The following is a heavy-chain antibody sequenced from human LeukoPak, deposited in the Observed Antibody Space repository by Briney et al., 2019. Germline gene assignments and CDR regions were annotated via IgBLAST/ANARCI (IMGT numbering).Heavy chain of an antibody. D-gene: IGHD2-8*01. Sequence: ASVKVSCKASGYTFTSYYMHWVRQAPGQGLEWMGIINPSGGSTSYAQKFQGRVTMTRDTSTSTVYMELSSLRSEDTAVYYCARDRLAREVMEYYYYGMDVWSQGTTVTVSS. J-gene: IGHJ6*02. CDR2: INPSGGST. V-gene: IGHV1-46*01. CDR1: GYTFTSYY. CDR3: ARDRLAREVMEYYYYGMDV.